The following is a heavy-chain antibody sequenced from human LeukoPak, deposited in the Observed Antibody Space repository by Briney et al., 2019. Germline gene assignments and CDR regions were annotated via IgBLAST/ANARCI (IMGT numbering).Heavy chain of an antibody. V-gene: IGHV4-59*01. CDR3: ARYASFPRHLDL. J-gene: IGHJ2*01. CDR2: IYYSGST. Sequence: SETLSLTCTVSGGSISSSYWSWIRQPPGKGLEWIGHIYYSGSTKYNPSFQSRLTVSVDTSKNQISLNLSSVTAADTAVYFCARYASFPRHLDLWGRGTLVTVSS. D-gene: IGHD1-26*01. CDR1: GGSISSSY.